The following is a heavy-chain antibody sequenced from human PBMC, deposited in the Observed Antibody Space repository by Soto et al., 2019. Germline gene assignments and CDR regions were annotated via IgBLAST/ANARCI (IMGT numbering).Heavy chain of an antibody. CDR2: IYYSENT. CDR1: GGSISSSSNH. J-gene: IGHJ4*02. Sequence: SETLSLTCTVSGGSISSSSNHWGWIRQPPGKGLEWIGNIYYSENTYYNPSLKSRVTISVDTSKNQFSLRLTSVTAADTAVYYCTADTSDLWSGPFDYWGQGTLVTVSS. D-gene: IGHD3-3*01. V-gene: IGHV4-39*03. CDR3: TADTSDLWSGPFDY.